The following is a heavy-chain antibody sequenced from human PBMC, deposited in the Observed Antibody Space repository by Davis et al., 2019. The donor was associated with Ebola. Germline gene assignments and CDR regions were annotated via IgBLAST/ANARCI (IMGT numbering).Heavy chain of an antibody. CDR3: ARDLRTGQLVFYYYGMDV. Sequence: PGGSLRLSCAASGFTFSSYSMNWVRQAPGKGLEWVSSISSSSSYIYYADSVKGRFTISRDNAKNSLYPQMNSLRAEDTAVYYCARDLRTGQLVFYYYGMDVWGQGTTVTVSS. V-gene: IGHV3-21*01. D-gene: IGHD6-13*01. CDR1: GFTFSSYS. J-gene: IGHJ6*02. CDR2: ISSSSSYI.